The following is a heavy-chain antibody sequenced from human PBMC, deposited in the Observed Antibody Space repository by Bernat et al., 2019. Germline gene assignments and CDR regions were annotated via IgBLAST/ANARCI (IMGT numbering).Heavy chain of an antibody. CDR2: IIPILGIA. D-gene: IGHD3-10*01. CDR1: GGTFSSYA. CDR3: ARDSHYYGSGSYLVWFDP. J-gene: IGHJ5*02. Sequence: QVQLVRSGAEVKKPGSSVKVSCKASGGTFSSYAISWVRQAPGQGLEWMGRIIPILGIANYAQKFQGRVTITADKSTSTAYMELSSLRSEDTAVYYCARDSHYYGSGSYLVWFDPWGQGTLVTVSS. V-gene: IGHV1-69*04.